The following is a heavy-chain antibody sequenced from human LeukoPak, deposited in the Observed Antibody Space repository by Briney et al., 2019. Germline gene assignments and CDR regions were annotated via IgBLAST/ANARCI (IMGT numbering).Heavy chain of an antibody. CDR2: ISAYNGNT. J-gene: IGHJ4*02. CDR3: TRDPSSTSSFPL. CDR1: GYTFTSYG. Sequence: ASVKVSCKASGYTFTSYGISWVRQAPGQGLEWMGWISAYNGNTNYAQKLQGRVTMTTDTSTSTAYMELRSLRSDDTAVYYCTRDPSSTSSFPLWGQGTLVTVSS. D-gene: IGHD2-2*01. V-gene: IGHV1-18*01.